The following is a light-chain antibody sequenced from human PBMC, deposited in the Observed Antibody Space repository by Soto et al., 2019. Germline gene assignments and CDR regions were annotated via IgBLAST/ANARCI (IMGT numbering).Light chain of an antibody. Sequence: SGSPGQSITISCTGTSSDVGGYNYVSWYQQHPGKAPKLMIYEVSNRPSGVSNRFSGSKSGNTASLTISGLQAEDEADYYCSSYTSSSTDVFGTGTKVTVL. J-gene: IGLJ1*01. CDR1: SSDVGGYNY. V-gene: IGLV2-14*01. CDR2: EVS. CDR3: SSYTSSSTDV.